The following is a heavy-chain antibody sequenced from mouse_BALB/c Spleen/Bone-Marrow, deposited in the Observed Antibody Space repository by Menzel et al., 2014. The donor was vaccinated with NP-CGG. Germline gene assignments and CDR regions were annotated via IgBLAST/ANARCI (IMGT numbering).Heavy chain of an antibody. J-gene: IGHJ3*01. D-gene: IGHD1-1*01. V-gene: IGHV14-3*02. CDR3: AKYYYGNSLFAY. Sequence: VQLQQPGAELVKPGASVKLSCTAPGFNIKDTYMHWVKQRPEQGLEWIGRIDPANGNTKYDPKFQGKATITADTSSNTAYLQLSSLTSEDTAVYYCAKYYYGNSLFAYWGQGTLVTVPA. CDR2: IDPANGNT. CDR1: GFNIKDTY.